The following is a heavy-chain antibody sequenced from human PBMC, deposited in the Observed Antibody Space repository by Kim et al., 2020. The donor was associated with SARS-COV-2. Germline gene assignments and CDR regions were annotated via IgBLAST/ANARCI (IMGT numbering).Heavy chain of an antibody. D-gene: IGHD4-17*01. CDR3: ARRRGYGDYLDY. Sequence: SETLSLTCTVSGGSISSGGYYWSWIRQHPGKGLEWIGYIYYSGSTYYNPSLKNRVTISVDTSKNQFSLKLSSVTAADTAVYYCARRRGYGDYLDYWGQGTLVTVSS. CDR2: IYYSGST. V-gene: IGHV4-31*03. J-gene: IGHJ4*02. CDR1: GGSISSGGYY.